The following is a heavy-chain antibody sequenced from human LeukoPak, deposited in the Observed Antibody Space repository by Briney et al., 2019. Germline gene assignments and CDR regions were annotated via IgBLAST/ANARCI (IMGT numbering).Heavy chain of an antibody. D-gene: IGHD3-22*01. CDR2: IYYSGST. V-gene: IGHV4-59*12. Sequence: GSLRLSCEASGFTLSSYWMSWVRQAPGKGLEWIGYIYYSGSTNYKPSLKSRVTISVDTSKNQFSLKLSSVTAADTAVYYCAKSNGYGLIDIWGQGTMVTVSS. CDR3: AKSNGYGLIDI. J-gene: IGHJ3*02. CDR1: GFTLSSYW.